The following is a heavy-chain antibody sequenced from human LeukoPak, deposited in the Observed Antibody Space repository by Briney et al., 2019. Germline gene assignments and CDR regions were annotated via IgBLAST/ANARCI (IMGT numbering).Heavy chain of an antibody. CDR3: ASRGRYYFDF. D-gene: IGHD3-10*01. CDR2: TGSGGST. Sequence: GGSLRLSCAASGFTFSSYATSWVRQAPGKGLEWVSTTGSGGSTPYADSVKGRFTISRDNSKNTLYLQMNSLRAEDTAVYYCASRGRYYFDFWGQGTLATVSS. CDR1: GFTFSSYA. J-gene: IGHJ4*02. V-gene: IGHV3-23*01.